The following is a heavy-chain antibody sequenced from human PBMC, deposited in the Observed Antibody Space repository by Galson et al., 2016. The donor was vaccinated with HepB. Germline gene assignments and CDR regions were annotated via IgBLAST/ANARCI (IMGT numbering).Heavy chain of an antibody. D-gene: IGHD1-26*01. J-gene: IGHJ4*02. CDR2: INPSGGST. CDR1: GYSFTNYY. Sequence: SVKVSCKASGYSFTNYYIHWLRRAPGEGLEWVGIINPSGGSTCYAQKFQGRVTMTRDTSKSIVYMDLTSLRSEDTAVYYCARDRGYYSHFDSWGQGTLVTVSS. V-gene: IGHV1-46*01. CDR3: ARDRGYYSHFDS.